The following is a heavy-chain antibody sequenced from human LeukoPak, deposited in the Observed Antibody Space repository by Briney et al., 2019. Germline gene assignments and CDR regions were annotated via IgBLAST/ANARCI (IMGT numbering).Heavy chain of an antibody. CDR3: ARENGGVDC. D-gene: IGHD2-8*01. V-gene: IGHV3-23*01. Sequence: GGSLRLSCAASGFPFSNYAMSWVRQAPGKGLEWVSSLISSGAVTYYADSVKGRFTISRDNAKNSLYLQMNSLRAEDTALYYCARENGGVDCWGQGTLVTVSS. J-gene: IGHJ4*02. CDR2: LISSGAVT. CDR1: GFPFSNYA.